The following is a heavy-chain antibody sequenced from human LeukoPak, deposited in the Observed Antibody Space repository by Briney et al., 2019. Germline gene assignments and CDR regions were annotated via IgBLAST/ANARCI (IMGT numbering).Heavy chain of an antibody. D-gene: IGHD6-13*01. J-gene: IGHJ4*02. CDR2: IRSKAYGGTT. Sequence: GGSLRLSCTASGFTFGDYAMSWFRQAPGKGLEWVGFIRSKAYGGTTVYAASVKGRFTISRDDSKSIAYLQMNSLKTEDTAVYYCTRSPIAAAGTNDYWGQGTLVTVSS. CDR3: TRSPIAAAGTNDY. CDR1: GFTFGDYA. V-gene: IGHV3-49*03.